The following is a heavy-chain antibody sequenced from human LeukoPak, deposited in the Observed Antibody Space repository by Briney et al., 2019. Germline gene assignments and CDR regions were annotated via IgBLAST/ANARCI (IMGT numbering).Heavy chain of an antibody. CDR3: ASNVVATTTGRHDYYYGMDV. CDR1: GYSFTSYW. Sequence: GESLQISRQGPGYSFTSYWIGWVRQVPGKGLEWMGIIYPGDSDTRYSPSFKRQLTISAAKSISTANLQWSSLKASDTAMYYCASNVVATTTGRHDYYYGMDVWGKGTTVTVSS. CDR2: IYPGDSDT. J-gene: IGHJ6*04. D-gene: IGHD5-12*01. V-gene: IGHV5-51*01.